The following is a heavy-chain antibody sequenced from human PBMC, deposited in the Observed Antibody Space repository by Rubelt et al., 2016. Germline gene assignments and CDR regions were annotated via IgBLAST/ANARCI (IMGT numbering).Heavy chain of an antibody. D-gene: IGHD4-17*01. V-gene: IGHV4-39*01. Sequence: QLQLQESGPGLVKPSETLSLTCTVSGGSISSSSYYWGWIRQPPGKGLAWIGSIYYSGSTFYNPSLKSRVTISVETSKNQFSLKLSSVTAADTAVYYCARSLYGDYDYWGQGTLVTVSS. CDR2: IYYSGST. CDR3: ARSLYGDYDY. J-gene: IGHJ4*02. CDR1: GGSISSSSYY.